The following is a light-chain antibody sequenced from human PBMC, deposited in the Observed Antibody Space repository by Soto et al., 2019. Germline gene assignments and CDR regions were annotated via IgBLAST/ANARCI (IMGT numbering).Light chain of an antibody. J-gene: IGKJ1*01. V-gene: IGKV3-15*01. Sequence: EMVITRAPPTLSVSPGGRARLACRASQKILSNLAWYQQKPGQAPRLLIYGASTRATGIPARFSGSGSGTEFTLPIRSLQPEDFAVYYCQQYNNWWTFGQGTKVDIK. CDR3: QQYNNWWT. CDR1: QKILSN. CDR2: GAS.